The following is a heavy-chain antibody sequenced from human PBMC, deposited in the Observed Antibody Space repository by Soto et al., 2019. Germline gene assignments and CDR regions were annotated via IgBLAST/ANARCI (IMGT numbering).Heavy chain of an antibody. J-gene: IGHJ4*02. V-gene: IGHV3-30-3*01. CDR1: GVTFSSYA. Sequence: GGSLRLSCAAAGVTFSSYAMHWVSQAPGKGLEWVAVISYDGSNKYYADSVKGRFTISRDNSKNTLYLQMNSLRAEDTAVYYCARGGSGWYSGIDYWGQGTLVTVSS. CDR3: ARGGSGWYSGIDY. D-gene: IGHD6-19*01. CDR2: ISYDGSNK.